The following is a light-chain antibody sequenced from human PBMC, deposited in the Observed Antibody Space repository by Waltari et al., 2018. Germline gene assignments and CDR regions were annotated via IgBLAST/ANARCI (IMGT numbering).Light chain of an antibody. CDR3: HLWDGLLDHVV. CDR1: DIGGRS. V-gene: IGLV3-21*02. Sequence: SYILTQPPSVSVAPGQAASITCGGADIGGRSVLWYQQRPGQAPILIVFDDSDRPSGIPERFSGSRSGNRATLTISRVEAGDEADYFCHLWDGLLDHVVFGGGTKLTVL. CDR2: DDS. J-gene: IGLJ2*01.